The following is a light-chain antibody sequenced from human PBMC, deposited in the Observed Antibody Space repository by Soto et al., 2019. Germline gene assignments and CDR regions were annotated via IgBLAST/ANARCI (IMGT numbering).Light chain of an antibody. CDR1: QSVSSSY. Sequence: EIVLTQSPGTLSLSPGERATLSCRASQSVSSSYLAWYQQKPGQAPRLLIYGASSRATGIPDRFSGSGSGTDFHLTISRLEPEDFAVYYCQQYGSSQGYTFGQGTKLEIK. V-gene: IGKV3-20*01. CDR2: GAS. J-gene: IGKJ2*01. CDR3: QQYGSSQGYT.